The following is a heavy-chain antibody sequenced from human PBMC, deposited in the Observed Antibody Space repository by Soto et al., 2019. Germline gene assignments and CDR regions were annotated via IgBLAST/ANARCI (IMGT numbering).Heavy chain of an antibody. CDR1: AFTFRSYT. Sequence: PGGSLRLSCAASAFTFRSYTMHWVRQAPGKGLERVATISYDGSKTNYADSVRGRFTISRDNSKSTLFLQMDSLRPEDTAVYSCARDRDSSYFPPPYYFDSWGQGTLVTVSS. CDR3: ARDRDSSYFPPPYYFDS. CDR2: ISYDGSKT. D-gene: IGHD4-4*01. J-gene: IGHJ4*02. V-gene: IGHV3-30*04.